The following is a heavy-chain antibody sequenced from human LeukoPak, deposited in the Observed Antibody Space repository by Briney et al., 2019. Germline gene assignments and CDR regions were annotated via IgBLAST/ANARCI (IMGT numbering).Heavy chain of an antibody. CDR1: SGSISSSSYY. CDR3: ARQSNVDTAMITYYYYGMDV. Sequence: SETLSLTCTVSSGSISSSSYYWGWIRQPPGKGLEWIGSIYYSGSTYYNPSLKSRVTISVDTSKNQFSLKLSSVTAADTAVYYCARQSNVDTAMITYYYYGMDVWGQGTTVTVSS. CDR2: IYYSGST. V-gene: IGHV4-39*01. D-gene: IGHD5-18*01. J-gene: IGHJ6*02.